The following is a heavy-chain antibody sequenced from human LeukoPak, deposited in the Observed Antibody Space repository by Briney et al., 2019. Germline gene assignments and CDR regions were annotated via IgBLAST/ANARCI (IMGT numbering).Heavy chain of an antibody. CDR2: IYPGDSDT. CDR3: ARPKYSYGVFDY. Sequence: GESLKISCKGSGYSFPSYWIAWVRQVPGKGLEWMGIIYPGDSDTRYSPSFQGQVTISADKSISTAYLQWSSLKASDTAVYYCARPKYSYGVFDYWGQGTLVTVSS. D-gene: IGHD5-18*01. V-gene: IGHV5-51*01. J-gene: IGHJ4*02. CDR1: GYSFPSYW.